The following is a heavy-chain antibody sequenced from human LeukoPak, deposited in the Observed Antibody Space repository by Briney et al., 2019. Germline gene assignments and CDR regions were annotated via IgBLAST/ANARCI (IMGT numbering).Heavy chain of an antibody. CDR1: GGSISSYY. J-gene: IGHJ4*02. CDR3: ARGSPKSTDY. CDR2: IYYSGST. Sequence: SETLFLTCTVSGGSISSYYWSWIRQPPGKGLEWIGYIYYSGSTNYNPSLKSRVTISVDTSKNQFSLSLSSVTAADTAMYYCARGSPKSTDYWGQGTLVTVSS. V-gene: IGHV4-59*01. D-gene: IGHD5/OR15-5a*01.